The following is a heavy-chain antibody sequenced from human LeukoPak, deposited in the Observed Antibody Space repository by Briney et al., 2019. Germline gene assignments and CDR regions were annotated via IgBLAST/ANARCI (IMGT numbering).Heavy chain of an antibody. J-gene: IGHJ6*03. D-gene: IGHD3-9*01. CDR2: IYKDDRA. CDR1: GFPVKRDV. Sequence: IPPGGALRLSCVPSGFPVKRDVMGLGRPAPGEGLGWVSLIYKDDRAFYADSVKGRFTISRNKSRNTLFLQMSSLKPEDTAIYYCARDLAGFEEPRYYYYMDVWGKGTTVTVSS. CDR3: ARDLAGFEEPRYYYYMDV. V-gene: IGHV3-53*01.